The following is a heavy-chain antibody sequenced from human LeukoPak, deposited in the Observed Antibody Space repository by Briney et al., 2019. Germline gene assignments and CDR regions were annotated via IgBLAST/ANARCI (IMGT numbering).Heavy chain of an antibody. CDR2: IYHSGST. CDR1: GGSISSGGYS. Sequence: SETLSLTCAVSGGSISSGGYSWSWIRQPPGKGLEWIGYIYHSGSTYYNPSLKSRVTISVDRSKNQFSLKLSSVTAADTAVYYCARESGSGSSYFDYWGQGTLVTVSS. CDR3: ARESGSGSSYFDY. D-gene: IGHD3-10*01. J-gene: IGHJ4*02. V-gene: IGHV4-30-2*01.